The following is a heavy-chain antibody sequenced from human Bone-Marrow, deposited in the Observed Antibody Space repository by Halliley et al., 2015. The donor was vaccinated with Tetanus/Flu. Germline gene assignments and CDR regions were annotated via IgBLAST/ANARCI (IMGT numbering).Heavy chain of an antibody. V-gene: IGHV1-18*01. CDR3: ARGQGYH. CDR1: GYTFTSYG. Sequence: QMQLVQSGAEVKKPGTPVKVSCKASGYTFTSYGISWVRQVPGQGLQFMGWISVRNGDTEYAQKFQGRLTVTADTSTSTAYMELRSLRSDDTAVYYCARGQGYHWGQGTLATVSS. CDR2: ISVRNGDT. J-gene: IGHJ4*02. D-gene: IGHD2-2*01.